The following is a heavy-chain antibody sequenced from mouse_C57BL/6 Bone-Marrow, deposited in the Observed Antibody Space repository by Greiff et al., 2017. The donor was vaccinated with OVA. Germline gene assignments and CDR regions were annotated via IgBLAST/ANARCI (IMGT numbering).Heavy chain of an antibody. CDR2: IHPNSGST. V-gene: IGHV1-64*01. D-gene: IGHD2-3*01. CDR3: AREGGGYSWFAY. CDR1: GYTFTSYW. Sequence: QVQLQQSGAELVKPGASVKLSCKASGYTFTSYWMHWVKQRPGQGLEWIGMIHPNSGSTNYNEKFKSKATLTVDKSSSTAYMQLSSLTSEDSAVYYCAREGGGYSWFAYWGQGTLVTVSA. J-gene: IGHJ3*01.